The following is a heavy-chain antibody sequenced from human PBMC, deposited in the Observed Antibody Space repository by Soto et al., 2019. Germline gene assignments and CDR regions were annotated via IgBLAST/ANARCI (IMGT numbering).Heavy chain of an antibody. J-gene: IGHJ6*03. Sequence: ASVKVSCKASGYTFTSYGISWVRQAPGQGLEWMGWISAYNGNTNYAQKLQGRVTMTTDTSTSTAYMELRSLRSDDTAVYYCARVGRIVLMVYARYYMDVWGKGPTVTVSS. CDR2: ISAYNGNT. V-gene: IGHV1-18*01. CDR1: GYTFTSYG. CDR3: ARVGRIVLMVYARYYMDV. D-gene: IGHD2-8*01.